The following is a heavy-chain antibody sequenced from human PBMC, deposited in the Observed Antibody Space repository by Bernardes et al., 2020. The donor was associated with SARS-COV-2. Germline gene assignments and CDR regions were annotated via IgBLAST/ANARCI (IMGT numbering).Heavy chain of an antibody. CDR2: IRSKPYGGTT. J-gene: IGHJ4*02. CDR3: AGSFYAFYLDY. CDR1: GFTFANYA. Sequence: GSLRLSCATSGFTFANYAMTWVRQAPGKGLEWVGVIRSKPYGGTTEYAASVKGRFIISRDDSKSFVYLQMNSLKIEDTAVYFCAGSFYAFYLDYWGQGTPVTVS. D-gene: IGHD1-26*01. V-gene: IGHV3-49*04.